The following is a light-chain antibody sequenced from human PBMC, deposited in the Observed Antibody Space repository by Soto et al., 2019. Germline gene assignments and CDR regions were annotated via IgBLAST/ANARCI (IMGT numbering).Light chain of an antibody. J-gene: IGKJ4*01. V-gene: IGKV3-11*01. CDR1: QSLTSY. CDR2: DVS. CDR3: QQRSDWPRLT. Sequence: EIVLTQSPAALSLSPGERATLSCRASQSLTSYLAWYQQRPGQAPRLLIYDVSRKISGVPARFSGSGSGTDFTLTISSLEPEDFAVYYCQQRSDWPRLTFGGGTKVEIK.